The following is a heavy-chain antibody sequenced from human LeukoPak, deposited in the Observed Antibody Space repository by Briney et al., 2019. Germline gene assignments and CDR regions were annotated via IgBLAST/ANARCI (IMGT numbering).Heavy chain of an antibody. D-gene: IGHD3-22*01. CDR1: GYRFSNFW. J-gene: IGHJ5*02. CDR2: IYPGDSDT. V-gene: IGHV5-51*01. Sequence: LRGPRKISGMGSGYRFSNFWIGGARQMPGKGLEWMGNIYPGDSDTRYSPSFQGQVTISVDKSINTAYLHWSSLKASDTAMYYCARRTNYNDNNWFHLWGQGTLVTVSS. CDR3: ARRTNYNDNNWFHL.